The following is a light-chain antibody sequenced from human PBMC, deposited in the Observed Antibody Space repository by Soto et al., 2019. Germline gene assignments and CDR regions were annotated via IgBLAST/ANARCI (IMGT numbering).Light chain of an antibody. CDR2: APS. V-gene: IGKV1-9*01. CDR1: QGIDTS. Sequence: DIQMTQTPTTLSASVGDRVTITCRASQGIDTSLAWYQQKPGKAPKLLIYAPSNFQSGVPSRFSGSGSGTHFTLTISSLQPEDFATYYCQQLHGYPITSCQGTLPEV. CDR3: QQLHGYPIT. J-gene: IGKJ5*01.